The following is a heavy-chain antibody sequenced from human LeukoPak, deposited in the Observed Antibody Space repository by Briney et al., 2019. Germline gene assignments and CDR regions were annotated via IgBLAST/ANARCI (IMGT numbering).Heavy chain of an antibody. V-gene: IGHV4-59*01. CDR3: ARVVYSYGSYYFDY. D-gene: IGHD5-18*01. J-gene: IGHJ4*02. CDR1: GGSISSYY. Sequence: SETLSLTCTVSGGSISSYYWSWIRQPPGKGLEXXGYIYYSGSTNYNPSLKSRVTISVDTSKNQFSLKLSSVTAADTAVYYCARVVYSYGSYYFDYWGQGTLVTVSS. CDR2: IYYSGST.